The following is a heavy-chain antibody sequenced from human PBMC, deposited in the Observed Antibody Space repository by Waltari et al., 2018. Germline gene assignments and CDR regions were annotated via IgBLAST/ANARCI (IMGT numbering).Heavy chain of an antibody. CDR2: NSLKDFT. J-gene: IGHJ1*01. CDR1: GASISDYF. D-gene: IGHD6-19*01. V-gene: IGHV4-34*02. Sequence: QVQLQQWGATLLKPSETLSLTCAVYGASISDYFWTWIRQSPGKGLEWIGENSLKDFTHSNPSLERRFSVPLYTSKNQFDLRLESVTAADTAIYYCAIGPRDKWLGRYSGEYFHHWGPGTLVSVSA. CDR3: AIGPRDKWLGRYSGEYFHH.